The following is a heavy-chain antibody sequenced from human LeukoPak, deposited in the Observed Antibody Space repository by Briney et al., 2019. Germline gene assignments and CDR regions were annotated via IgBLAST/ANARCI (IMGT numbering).Heavy chain of an antibody. CDR2: ISSSGSTI. V-gene: IGHV3-11*04. CDR1: GFTLSDYY. J-gene: IGHJ1*01. Sequence: GGSLRLSCAATGFTLSDYYMSWIRQAPGKGLEWVSYISSSGSTIYYTDSVKGRFTISRDNAKNSLYLQMNSLRAEDAAVYYCARDDLWFGELSAEYFHHWGQGTLVTVSS. CDR3: ARDDLWFGELSAEYFHH. D-gene: IGHD3-10*01.